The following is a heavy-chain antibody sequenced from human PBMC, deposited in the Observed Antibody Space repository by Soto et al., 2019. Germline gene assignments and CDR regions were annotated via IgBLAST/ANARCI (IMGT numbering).Heavy chain of an antibody. V-gene: IGHV4-39*01. D-gene: IGHD3-22*01. CDR3: ARSNVFITMIVVNWFDP. CDR2: IYYSGST. J-gene: IGHJ5*02. Sequence: SETLSLTCTVSGGSISSSSYYWGWIRQPPRKGLEWIGSIYYSGSTYYNPSLKSRVTISVDTSKNQFSLKLSSVTAADTAVYYCARSNVFITMIVVNWFDPWGQGTLVTVSS. CDR1: GGSISSSSYY.